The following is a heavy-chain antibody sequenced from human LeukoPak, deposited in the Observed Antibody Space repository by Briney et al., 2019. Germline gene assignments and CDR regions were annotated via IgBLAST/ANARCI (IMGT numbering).Heavy chain of an antibody. CDR2: IRGGDGRT. CDR3: ARDRYYDSSGLVY. CDR1: GFTFSSYS. Sequence: GGSLRLSCAASGFTFSSYSMNWVRQAPGKGLEWVSSIRGGDGRTDYADSVKGRITISRDNSKNTLYLQMNSLRAEDTAVYYCARDRYYDSSGLVYWGQGTLVTVSS. J-gene: IGHJ4*02. D-gene: IGHD3-22*01. V-gene: IGHV3-23*01.